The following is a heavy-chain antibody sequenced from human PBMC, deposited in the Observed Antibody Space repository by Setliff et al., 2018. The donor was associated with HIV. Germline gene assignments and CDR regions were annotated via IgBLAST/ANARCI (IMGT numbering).Heavy chain of an antibody. J-gene: IGHJ4*02. Sequence: SETLSLTCSVSSGSVSGYYWGWIRQPPGKKLEWIGYIHSSGSTIYSASLKSRVSISVDTSKNTFSLKLSSVAAADTAVYYCARHAGSRGYYPRPFDYWGQGTPVTVSS. CDR2: IHSSGST. V-gene: IGHV4-59*08. CDR3: ARHAGSRGYYPRPFDY. CDR1: SGSVSGYY. D-gene: IGHD3-22*01.